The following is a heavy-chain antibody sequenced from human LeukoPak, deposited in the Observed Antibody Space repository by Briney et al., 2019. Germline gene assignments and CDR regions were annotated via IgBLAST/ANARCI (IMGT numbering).Heavy chain of an antibody. J-gene: IGHJ1*01. CDR1: GSSFNNYG. Sequence: GGSLRLSCVASGSSFNNYGMHWARQAPGKGLEWVAFIWDDGTEKYYTDSVKGRFTISRDNSKNTLYLQMNSLRPEDSAIYYCARDPAWLYFHFWGQGTLVTVSS. V-gene: IGHV3-33*01. D-gene: IGHD3-10*01. CDR2: IWDDGTEK. CDR3: ARDPAWLYFHF.